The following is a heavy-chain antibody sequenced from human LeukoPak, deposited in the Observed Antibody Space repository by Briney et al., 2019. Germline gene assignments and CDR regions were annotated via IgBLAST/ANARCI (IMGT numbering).Heavy chain of an antibody. D-gene: IGHD3-10*01. CDR2: ISWNSGSI. Sequence: GGSLRLSCAASGFTFDDYAMHWVRQAPGKGLEWVSGISWNSGSIGYADSVKGRFTISRDNAKNSLYLQMNSLRAEDTALYYCAKDISWYYGSGTSRFDYWGQGTLVTVSS. J-gene: IGHJ4*02. CDR1: GFTFDDYA. V-gene: IGHV3-9*01. CDR3: AKDISWYYGSGTSRFDY.